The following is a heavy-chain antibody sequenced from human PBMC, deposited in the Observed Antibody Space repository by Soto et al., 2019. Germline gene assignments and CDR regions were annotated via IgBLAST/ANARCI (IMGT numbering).Heavy chain of an antibody. D-gene: IGHD2-15*01. CDR2: ISGSGGST. CDR3: AKSIVATIWYCSGGSCSDAFDI. CDR1: EFTFSGYA. J-gene: IGHJ3*02. V-gene: IGHV3-23*01. Sequence: PGGSLRLSCAASEFTFSGYAMSWVRQAPGKGLEWVSAISGSGGSTYYADSVKGRFTISRDNSKNTLYLQMNSLRAEDTAVYYCAKSIVATIWYCSGGSCSDAFDIWGQGTMVTVSS.